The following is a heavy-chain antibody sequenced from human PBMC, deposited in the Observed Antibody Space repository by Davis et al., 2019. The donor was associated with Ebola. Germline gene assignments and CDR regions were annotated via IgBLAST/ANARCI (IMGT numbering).Heavy chain of an antibody. CDR2: ISSSSSYT. CDR3: ARDDYHSGSPFDY. CDR1: GFTFSDYY. V-gene: IGHV3-11*06. D-gene: IGHD1-26*01. Sequence: PGGSLRLFCAASGFTFSDYYMSWIRQAPGKGLEWVSYISSSSSYTNYADSVKGRFTISRDNAKNSLYLQMNSLRAEDTAVYYCARDDYHSGSPFDYWGQGTLVTVSS. J-gene: IGHJ4*02.